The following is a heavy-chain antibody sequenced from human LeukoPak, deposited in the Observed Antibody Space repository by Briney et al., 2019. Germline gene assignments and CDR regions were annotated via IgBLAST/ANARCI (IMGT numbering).Heavy chain of an antibody. J-gene: IGHJ4*02. D-gene: IGHD4-17*01. V-gene: IGHV4-34*01. CDR1: GGSFSGYY. CDR3: ASITLVTTQGS. Sequence: PSETLSLTCAVYGGSFSGYYWSWIRQPPGKGLEWIGEINHSGSTNYNPSLKSRVTISVDTSKNQFSLKLSSATAADTAVYYCASITLVTTQGSWGQGTLVTVSS. CDR2: INHSGST.